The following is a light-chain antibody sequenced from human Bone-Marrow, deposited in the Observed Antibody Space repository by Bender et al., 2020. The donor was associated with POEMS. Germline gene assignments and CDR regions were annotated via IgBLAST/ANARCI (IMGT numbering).Light chain of an antibody. V-gene: IGLV3-1*01. CDR2: QNN. Sequence: SYELTQAPSMSVSPGQTANITCSGNKLGDKYACWYQQKPGQAPILVIYQNNKRPSGIPGRFSGSNSGNTATLTISGTQAMDEADYYCQATDSSGSSVVFGVGTKLTVL. J-gene: IGLJ2*01. CDR3: QATDSSGSSVV. CDR1: KLGDKY.